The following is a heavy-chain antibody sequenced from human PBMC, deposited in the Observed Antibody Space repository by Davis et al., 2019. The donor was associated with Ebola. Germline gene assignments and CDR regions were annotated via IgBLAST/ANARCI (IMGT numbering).Heavy chain of an antibody. CDR3: ASGGTMAGTILHN. Sequence: PSETLSLTCTVSGGSISSYYWSWVRQAPGKGLEWVSSISGSSTYIYYADSVKGRFTIPRDNAKNSLYLQMNSLGDEDTALYYCASGGTMAGTILHNWGHGILVTVSS. CDR1: GGSISSYY. CDR2: ISGSSTYI. V-gene: IGHV3-21*01. D-gene: IGHD6-19*01. J-gene: IGHJ4*01.